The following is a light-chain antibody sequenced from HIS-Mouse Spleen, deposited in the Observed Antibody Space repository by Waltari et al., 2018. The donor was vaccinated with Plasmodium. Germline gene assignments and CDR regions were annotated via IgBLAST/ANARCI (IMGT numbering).Light chain of an antibody. J-gene: IGLJ2*01. CDR1: SSDVGSYNY. CDR2: DVS. CDR3: CSYAGSYTLV. V-gene: IGLV2-11*01. Sequence: QSALTQPASVSGSPGQSITISCTGTSSDVGSYNYVSWYQQHPGKAPKLMIYDVSKRPSWVPDRFSGSKSGNTASLTISGLQAEDEADYYCCSYAGSYTLVFGGGTKLTVL.